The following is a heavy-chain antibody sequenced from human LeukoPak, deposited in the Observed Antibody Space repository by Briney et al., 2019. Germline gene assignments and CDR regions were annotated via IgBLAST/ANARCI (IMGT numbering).Heavy chain of an antibody. CDR1: GFTFTGVF. Sequence: PVGTLRLSCAASGFTFTGVFVSWRRQAARKGLGWLANINRDGTETYYVGSVKGRFTISIDNAKNSVFLQMNSLRAEDMALYYCAKRSPGGGSGGAFDIWGQGTMVTVSS. J-gene: IGHJ3*02. CDR2: INRDGTET. D-gene: IGHD3-16*01. CDR3: AKRSPGGGSGGAFDI. V-gene: IGHV3-7*03.